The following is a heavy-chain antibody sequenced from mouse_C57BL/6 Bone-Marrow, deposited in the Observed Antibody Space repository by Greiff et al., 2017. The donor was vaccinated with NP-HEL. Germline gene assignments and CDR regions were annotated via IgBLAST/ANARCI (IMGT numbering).Heavy chain of an antibody. CDR1: GFTFSSYG. D-gene: IGHD1-1*01. CDR3: ARHYYYGSSYLYWYFDV. V-gene: IGHV5-6*01. CDR2: ISSGGSYT. J-gene: IGHJ1*03. Sequence: EVQLVESGGDLVKPGGSLKLSCAASGFTFSSYGMSWVRQTPDKRLEWVATISSGGSYTYYPDRVKGRFTISRDNAKNTLYLQMSSLKSEDTAMYYCARHYYYGSSYLYWYFDVWGTGTTVTVSS.